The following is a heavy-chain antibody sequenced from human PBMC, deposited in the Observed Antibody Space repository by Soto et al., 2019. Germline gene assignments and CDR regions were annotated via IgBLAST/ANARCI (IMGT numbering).Heavy chain of an antibody. CDR3: ARVRYQLLGRYNWFDP. V-gene: IGHV1-69*02. CDR2: IIPILGIA. J-gene: IGHJ5*02. D-gene: IGHD2-2*01. Sequence: GASVKVSCKASGGTFSSYTISWVRQAPGQGLEWMGRIIPILGIANYAQKFQGRVTITADKSTSTAYMELSSLRSEDTAVYYCARVRYQLLGRYNWFDPWGQGTLVTVSS. CDR1: GGTFSSYT.